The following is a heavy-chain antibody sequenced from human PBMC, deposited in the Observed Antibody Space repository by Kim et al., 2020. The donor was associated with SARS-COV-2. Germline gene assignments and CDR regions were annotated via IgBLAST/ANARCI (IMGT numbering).Heavy chain of an antibody. J-gene: IGHJ6*02. CDR2: T. V-gene: IGHV3-53*01. D-gene: IGHD3-3*01. Sequence: TYYADSMKDRITISRDNSKNTLYLQMNSVRVEDTAVYYWGRWSYDYLGMDVWGQGTTVIVS. CDR3: GRWSYDYLGMDV.